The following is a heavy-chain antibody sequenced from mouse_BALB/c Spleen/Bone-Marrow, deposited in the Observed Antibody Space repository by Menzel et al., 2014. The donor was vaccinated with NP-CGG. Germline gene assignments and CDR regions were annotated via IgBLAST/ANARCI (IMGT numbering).Heavy chain of an antibody. CDR3: ASYYGNYAY. J-gene: IGHJ3*01. CDR2: INPSNGRT. Sequence: QVQLQQPGAELVKPGASVKLSRKASGYTFTSYWMHWVKQRPGQGLEWIGEINPSNGRTNYNEKFKSKATLTVDKSSSTAYMQLSSLTSEDSAVYYCASYYGNYAYWGQGTLVTVSA. CDR1: GYTFTSYW. D-gene: IGHD2-1*01. V-gene: IGHV1S81*02.